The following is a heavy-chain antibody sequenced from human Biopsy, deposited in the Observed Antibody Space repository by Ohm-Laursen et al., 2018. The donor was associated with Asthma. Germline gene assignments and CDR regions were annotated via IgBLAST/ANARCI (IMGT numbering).Heavy chain of an antibody. Sequence: SLRLSCTASGFVFRSHAMHWVRQAPGKGLEWVAVISFDGSNKNYTDSVKGRFTISRDNSRNTLHLQMNSLRAEDTAVYYCAKDVFPGWELRRGPDYWGQGTLVTVSS. CDR2: ISFDGSNK. CDR1: GFVFRSHA. V-gene: IGHV3-30*18. CDR3: AKDVFPGWELRRGPDY. D-gene: IGHD1-26*01. J-gene: IGHJ4*02.